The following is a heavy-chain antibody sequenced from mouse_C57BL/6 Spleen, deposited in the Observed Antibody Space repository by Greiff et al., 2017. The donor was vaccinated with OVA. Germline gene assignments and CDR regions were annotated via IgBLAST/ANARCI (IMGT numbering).Heavy chain of an antibody. J-gene: IGHJ1*03. CDR3: ARSYYGSSYEWYFDV. CDR2: IYIGNGYT. Sequence: EVQLVESGAELVRPGSSVKMSCKTSGYTFTSYGINWVKQRPGQGLEWIGYIYIGNGYTEYNEKFKGKATLTSDTSSSTAYMQLSSLTSEDSAIYFCARSYYGSSYEWYFDVWGTGTTVTVSS. V-gene: IGHV1-58*01. D-gene: IGHD1-1*01. CDR1: GYTFTSYG.